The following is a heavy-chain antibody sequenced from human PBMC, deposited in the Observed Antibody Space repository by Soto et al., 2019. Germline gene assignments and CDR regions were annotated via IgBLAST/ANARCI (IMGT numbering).Heavy chain of an antibody. CDR2: IYSGGST. V-gene: IGHV3-66*01. J-gene: IGHJ6*02. CDR3: ARVFTMVRGVIISRYGMDV. CDR1: GFTVSSNY. Sequence: GGSLRLSCAASGFTVSSNYMSWVRQAPGKGLEWVSVIYSGGSTYYADSVKGRFTISRDNSKNTLYLQMNSLRAEDTAVYYCARVFTMVRGVIISRYGMDVWGQGTTVTVSS. D-gene: IGHD3-10*01.